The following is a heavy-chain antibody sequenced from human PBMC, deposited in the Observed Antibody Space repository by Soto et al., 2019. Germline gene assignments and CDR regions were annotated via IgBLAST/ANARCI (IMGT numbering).Heavy chain of an antibody. J-gene: IGHJ5*02. V-gene: IGHV3-23*01. CDR3: ASSKWAYSNYIT. CDR2: ISTSGGTT. Sequence: EVQLLESGGGLVQPGGSLRLSCAASGFTFSNYAMSWVRQAPGKGLEWVSAISTSGGTTYYADSVKGRFIISRDNSKNTPALQMNSLRAEDTAVYYGASSKWAYSNYITWCQGTLVTVSS. CDR1: GFTFSNYA. D-gene: IGHD4-4*01.